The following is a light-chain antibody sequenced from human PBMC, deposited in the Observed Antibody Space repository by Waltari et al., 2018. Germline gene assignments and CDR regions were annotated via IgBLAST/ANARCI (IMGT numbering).Light chain of an antibody. CDR1: SSAVGGYNY. Sequence: HSALTQPASVSGSPGPSITISCTGTSSAVGGYNYVSLYQQHPGKAPKLMLFDVSYRPSGISNRFSGSKAGNTASLTIAGGQAEDEADYYCSSYISSDTLERFGGGTSLTV. J-gene: IGLJ2*01. V-gene: IGLV2-14*03. CDR2: DVS. CDR3: SSYISSDTLER.